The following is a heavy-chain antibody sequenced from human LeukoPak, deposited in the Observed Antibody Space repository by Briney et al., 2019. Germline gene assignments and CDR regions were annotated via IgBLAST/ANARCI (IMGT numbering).Heavy chain of an antibody. V-gene: IGHV3-66*01. J-gene: IGHJ4*02. CDR1: GFTVSSNY. CDR3: ARVLWSGDYPRFDY. D-gene: IGHD4-17*01. Sequence: GGSLRLSCAASGFTVSSNYMSWVRQAPGKGLEWVSVIYSGGSTYYADSVKGRFTISRDNSKNTLHLQMNSLRAEDTAVYYCARVLWSGDYPRFDYWGQGTLVTVSS. CDR2: IYSGGST.